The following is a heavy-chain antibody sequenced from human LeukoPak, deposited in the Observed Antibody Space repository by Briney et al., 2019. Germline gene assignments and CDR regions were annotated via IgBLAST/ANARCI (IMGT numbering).Heavy chain of an antibody. D-gene: IGHD3-10*01. V-gene: IGHV1-18*01. Sequence: ASVKVSCKASGYTFTSYGISRVRQAPGQGLEWMGWISAYNGNTNYAQKLQGRVTMTTDTSTSTAYMELRSLRSDDTAVYYCARDSSSYGSGSYKPYYYMDVWGKGTTVTVSS. CDR2: ISAYNGNT. CDR1: GYTFTSYG. CDR3: ARDSSSYGSGSYKPYYYMDV. J-gene: IGHJ6*03.